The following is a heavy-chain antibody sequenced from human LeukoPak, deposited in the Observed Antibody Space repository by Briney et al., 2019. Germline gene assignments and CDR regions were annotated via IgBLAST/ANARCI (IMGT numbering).Heavy chain of an antibody. CDR1: GGSISSYY. CDR2: IYTSGST. Sequence: SETLSLTCTVSGGSISSYYWSWIRQPAGKGLEWIGRIYTSGSTNYNPSLKSRVTMSVDTSKNQFSLQLNSVTPEDTAVYYCARAKAVAGPLHTYYYYYGMDVWGQGTTVTVSS. J-gene: IGHJ6*02. V-gene: IGHV4-4*07. CDR3: ARAKAVAGPLHTYYYYYGMDV. D-gene: IGHD6-19*01.